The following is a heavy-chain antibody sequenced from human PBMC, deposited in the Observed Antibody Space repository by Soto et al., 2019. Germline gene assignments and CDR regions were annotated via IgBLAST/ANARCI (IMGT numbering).Heavy chain of an antibody. J-gene: IGHJ6*02. Sequence: ASGKSSNKATGNRFPNDCIAWMRQVPGQGPEWMGWISPYNGRTNYAQNVQGRVVMTTDISTNIVYLELRSLRSDDTAMYYSGTTRIYTYALDVSRQVTTV. D-gene: IGHD2-2*01. CDR2: ISPYNGRT. V-gene: IGHV1-18*01. CDR1: GNRFPNDC. CDR3: GTTRIYTYALDV.